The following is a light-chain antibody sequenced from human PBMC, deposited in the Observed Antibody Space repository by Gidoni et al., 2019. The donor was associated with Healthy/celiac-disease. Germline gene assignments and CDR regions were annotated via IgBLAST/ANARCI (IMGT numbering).Light chain of an antibody. J-gene: IGKJ2*04. Sequence: EIVMTQSPATLSVSPGERATLSCRASQSVRSNLAWYQQKPGQAPRLLIYGASTRATGIPARFSGSGSGTEFTLTISSLQSEDVAVYYCQQYNNWPRGSFGQGTKLEIK. CDR3: QQYNNWPRGS. CDR1: QSVRSN. V-gene: IGKV3-15*01. CDR2: GAS.